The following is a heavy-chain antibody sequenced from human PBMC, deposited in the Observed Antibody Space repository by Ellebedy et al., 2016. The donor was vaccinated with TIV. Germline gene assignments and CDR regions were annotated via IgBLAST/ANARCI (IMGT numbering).Heavy chain of an antibody. CDR1: GGSISPYH. Sequence: MPSETLSLTCSVSGGSISPYHWSWIRQPAGKGLEWIGRVYSSGSTSYNPSLSSRITMSVDRSNNQFSLKVTSVTAADTAVYYCARGCSTPGCYGNFGYWGQGTPVTVSS. D-gene: IGHD2-2*01. CDR2: VYSSGST. V-gene: IGHV4-4*07. CDR3: ARGCSTPGCYGNFGY. J-gene: IGHJ4*02.